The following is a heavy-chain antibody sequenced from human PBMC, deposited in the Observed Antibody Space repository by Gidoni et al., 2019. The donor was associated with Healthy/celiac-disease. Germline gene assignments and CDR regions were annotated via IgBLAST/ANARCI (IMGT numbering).Heavy chain of an antibody. V-gene: IGHV1-46*01. D-gene: IGHD1-7*01. CDR1: GYTFTSYY. CDR3: ARECRGWNYGANDAFDI. CDR2: INPSGGST. Sequence: QVQLVQSGAEVKKPGASVKVSCKASGYTFTSYYMHWVRQAPGQGLEWMGIINPSGGSTSYAQKFQGRVTMTRDTSTSTVYMELSSLRSEDTAVYYCARECRGWNYGANDAFDIWGQGTMVTVSS. J-gene: IGHJ3*02.